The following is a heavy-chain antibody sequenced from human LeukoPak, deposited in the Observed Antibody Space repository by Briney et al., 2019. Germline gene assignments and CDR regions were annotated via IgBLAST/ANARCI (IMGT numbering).Heavy chain of an antibody. CDR1: GYSISSGYY. J-gene: IGHJ5*02. CDR3: ARGGTGWQWQGNWFDP. Sequence: SETLSLTCTVSGYSISSGYYWGWIRQPPGKGLEWIGSIYHSGSTYYNPSLKSRVTISVDTSKNQFSLKLSSVTAADTAVYYCARGGTGWQWQGNWFDPWGQGTLVTVSS. CDR2: IYHSGST. D-gene: IGHD2-8*02. V-gene: IGHV4-38-2*02.